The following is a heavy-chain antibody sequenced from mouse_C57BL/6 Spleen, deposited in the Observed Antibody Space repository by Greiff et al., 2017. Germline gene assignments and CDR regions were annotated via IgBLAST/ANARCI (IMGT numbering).Heavy chain of an antibody. Sequence: EVQLQQSGPELVKPGASVKISCKASGYTFTDYYMNWVKQSHGKSLEWIGDINPNNGGTSYNQKFKGKATLTEDKSSSTAYMELRSLTSEDSAVYYCARTLLLLRPLYAMDYWGQGTSVTVSS. CDR2: INPNNGGT. J-gene: IGHJ4*01. CDR3: ARTLLLLRPLYAMDY. D-gene: IGHD1-1*01. V-gene: IGHV1-26*01. CDR1: GYTFTDYY.